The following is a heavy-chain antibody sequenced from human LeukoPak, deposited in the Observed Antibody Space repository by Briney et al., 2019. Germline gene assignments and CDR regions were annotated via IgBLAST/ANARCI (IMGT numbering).Heavy chain of an antibody. V-gene: IGHV1-58*02. J-gene: IGHJ4*02. Sequence: ASVKVSCKASGFTFTSSAMQWVRQARGQRLEWIGWIVVGSGNTNYAQKFQERVTITRDMSTSTAYMELSSLRSEDTAVYYCAAGQVYDSSGYYLGYWGQGTLVTVSS. CDR2: IVVGSGNT. D-gene: IGHD3-22*01. CDR1: GFTFTSSA. CDR3: AAGQVYDSSGYYLGY.